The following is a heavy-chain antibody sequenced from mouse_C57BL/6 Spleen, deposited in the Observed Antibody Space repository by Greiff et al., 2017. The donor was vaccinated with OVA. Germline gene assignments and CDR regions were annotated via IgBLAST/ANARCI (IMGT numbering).Heavy chain of an antibody. Sequence: VQLQQSGTELVKPGASVKLSCKASGYTFTSYWMHWVKQRPGQGLEWIGNINPSNGGTNYNEKFKSKATLTVDKSSSTAYMQLSSLTSEDSAVYYCARVSNYGYYAMDYWGQGTSVTVSS. D-gene: IGHD2-5*01. CDR3: ARVSNYGYYAMDY. J-gene: IGHJ4*01. V-gene: IGHV1-53*01. CDR2: INPSNGGT. CDR1: GYTFTSYW.